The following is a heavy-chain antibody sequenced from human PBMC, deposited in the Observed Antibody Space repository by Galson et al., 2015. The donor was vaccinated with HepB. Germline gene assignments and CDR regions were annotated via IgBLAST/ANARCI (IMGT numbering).Heavy chain of an antibody. V-gene: IGHV3-30*18. J-gene: IGHJ4*02. CDR3: AKGASGDGNFDY. Sequence: SLRLSCAASGLTFSGSGIHWVRQAPGKGLEWVAVISNDGSNKYYADSVKGRFTISRDNSKKTLYLQMNSLRSEDTAVYYCAKGASGDGNFDYWGQGTLVTVSS. CDR1: GLTFSGSG. CDR2: ISNDGSNK. D-gene: IGHD7-27*01.